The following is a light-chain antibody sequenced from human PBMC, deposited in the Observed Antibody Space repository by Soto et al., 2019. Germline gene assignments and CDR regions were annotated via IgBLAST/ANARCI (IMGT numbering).Light chain of an antibody. CDR1: QRISSW. V-gene: IGKV1-5*03. CDR3: QHYNSYSEA. J-gene: IGKJ1*01. CDR2: KAS. Sequence: DIQMTQSPSTLCAFVGDRVTITCRASQRISSWLAWYQQKPGKAPKLLIYKASTLKSGVPSRFSGSGSGTEFTLTISSLQPDDFATYYCQHYNSYSEAFGQGTKVDIK.